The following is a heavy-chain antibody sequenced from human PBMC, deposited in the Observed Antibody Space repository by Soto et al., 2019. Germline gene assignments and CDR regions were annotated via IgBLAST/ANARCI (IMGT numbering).Heavy chain of an antibody. J-gene: IGHJ6*02. CDR3: AKDIRAWLEAYSYGMDV. CDR2: ISGSGGST. Sequence: GWALILFFVASLLILARSGMSAVRQGRGRGLEWVSAISGSGGSTYYADSVKGRFTNYRANSKNTLYPSMNSLRAADRAVYYCAKDIRAWLEAYSYGMDVWGQGTTVTVAS. CDR1: LLILARSG. V-gene: IGHV3-23*01. D-gene: IGHD5-12*01.